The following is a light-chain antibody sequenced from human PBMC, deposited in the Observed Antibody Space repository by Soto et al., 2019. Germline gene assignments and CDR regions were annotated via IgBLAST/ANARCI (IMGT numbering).Light chain of an antibody. CDR2: DVS. J-gene: IGLJ2*01. CDR1: SSDVGGYNY. CDR3: SSYTSSTTLVV. Sequence: QSALTQPASVSGSPGQSITISCTGPSSDVGGYNYVSWYQQHPGKAPKLMIYDVSNRPSGVSNRFSGAKSGNTASLTSSGLPAEDQADYYCSSYTSSTTLVVFGGGTKLTV. V-gene: IGLV2-14*01.